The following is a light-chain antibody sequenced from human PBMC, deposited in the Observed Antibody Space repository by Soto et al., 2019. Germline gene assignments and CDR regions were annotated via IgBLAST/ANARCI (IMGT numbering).Light chain of an antibody. CDR3: FPYTSSGTYV. J-gene: IGLJ1*01. CDR1: SSDVGNYKY. V-gene: IGLV2-14*01. Sequence: QSVLTQPASVSGSPGQSITISCTGTSSDVGNYKYVSWYQQHPGKAPKLMIYEVSNRPSGVSNRFSGSKSGNTASLTISGLQAEEETDYYCFPYTSSGTYVFGTGTKVTVL. CDR2: EVS.